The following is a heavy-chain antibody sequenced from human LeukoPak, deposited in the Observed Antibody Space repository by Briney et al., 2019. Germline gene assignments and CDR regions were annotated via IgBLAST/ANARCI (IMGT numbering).Heavy chain of an antibody. CDR3: ARGYYDYVWGTNMDV. CDR2: ISSSSSYI. D-gene: IGHD3-16*01. J-gene: IGHJ6*03. CDR1: GFTFSSYS. Sequence: GGSLRLSCAASGFTFSSYSMNWVRQAPGKGREWVSSISSSSSYIYYADSVKGRFTISRDNAKNSLYLQMNSLRAEDTAVYYCARGYYDYVWGTNMDVWGKGTTVTISS. V-gene: IGHV3-21*04.